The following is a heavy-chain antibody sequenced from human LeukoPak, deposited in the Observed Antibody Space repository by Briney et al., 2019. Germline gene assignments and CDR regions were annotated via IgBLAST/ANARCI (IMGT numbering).Heavy chain of an antibody. J-gene: IGHJ6*04. CDR2: INPSGGHT. V-gene: IGHV1-46*01. CDR1: GYTFSSYH. Sequence: ASVKVSCKPSGYTFSSYHVHWVRQAPGQGLEWMGMINPSGGHTRYSQKFQGRVTMTRGVSTSTVYMELSSLRSEDTAVYYCARGVDSYPMDVWGKGTTVTVSS. CDR3: ARGVDSYPMDV. D-gene: IGHD5-18*01.